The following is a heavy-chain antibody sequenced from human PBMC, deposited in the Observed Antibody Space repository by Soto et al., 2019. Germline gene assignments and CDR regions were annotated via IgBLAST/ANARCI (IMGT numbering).Heavy chain of an antibody. CDR3: AKGIGYCSGGSCPPGAFDI. V-gene: IGHV3-23*01. Sequence: EVQLLESGGGLVQPGGSLRLSCAASGFTFSSYAMSWVRQAPGKGLEWVSAISGSGGNTYYADSVKGRFTISRDNSKNTLYLQMNSLRAEDTAVYYCAKGIGYCSGGSCPPGAFDIWGQGTMVTVSS. J-gene: IGHJ3*02. CDR2: ISGSGGNT. CDR1: GFTFSSYA. D-gene: IGHD2-15*01.